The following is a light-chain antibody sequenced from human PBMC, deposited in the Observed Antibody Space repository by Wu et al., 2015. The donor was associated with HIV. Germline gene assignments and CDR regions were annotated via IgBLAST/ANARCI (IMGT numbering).Light chain of an antibody. J-gene: IGKJ2*01. CDR1: RSISNV. CDR2: AAS. V-gene: IGKV1-39*01. CDR3: QQSYSTPYN. Sequence: SASVGDRVTITCRASRSISNVSNWYQQKPGKAPKLLIYAASTLQSGVPSKFSGSGSGTEFTLTITSLQPEDFAVYYCQQSYSTPYNFGRGTKVEIK.